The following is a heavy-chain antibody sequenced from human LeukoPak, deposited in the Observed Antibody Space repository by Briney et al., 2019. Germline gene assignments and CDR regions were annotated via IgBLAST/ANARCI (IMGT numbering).Heavy chain of an antibody. D-gene: IGHD3-10*01. V-gene: IGHV3-48*03. Sequence: PGGSLRLSCEDSGFTFRSYEMNWVRQAPGKGLGWVAYLSSSGSAFSYADSVKGRFTIARDNAKNTLYLQMNSLRAEDTAVYYCAKLTYGSGTYGAFDYWGQGTLVTVSS. CDR1: GFTFRSYE. J-gene: IGHJ4*02. CDR2: LSSSGSAF. CDR3: AKLTYGSGTYGAFDY.